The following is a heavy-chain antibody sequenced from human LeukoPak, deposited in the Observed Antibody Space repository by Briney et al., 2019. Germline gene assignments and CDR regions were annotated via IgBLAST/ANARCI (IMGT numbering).Heavy chain of an antibody. CDR3: ARVSRGVNICDS. D-gene: IGHD2/OR15-2a*01. V-gene: IGHV1-18*01. J-gene: IGHJ4*02. CDR2: ISVYNGDT. Sequence: SVKVSCKASGYTFTSFDISWVRQAPGQGLGWMGWISVYNGDTNYAQKLQDRVTMTTDTSTSTAYMELRSLRSDDTAVYYCARVSRGVNICDSWGQGTLVTVSS. CDR1: GYTFTSFD.